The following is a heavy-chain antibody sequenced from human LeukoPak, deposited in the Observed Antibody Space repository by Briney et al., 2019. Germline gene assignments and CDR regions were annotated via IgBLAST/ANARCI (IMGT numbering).Heavy chain of an antibody. J-gene: IGHJ3*01. CDR2: IDTSSSVV. Sequence: PGGSLRLSCAASAFTFSDFSMSWVRQAPGKGLEWISYIDTSSSVVYYASSVMGRFTVTRDNAKNSLYLQMNGLRDEDTAVYYCAKEDDSWGPNNLDLWGQGTMVTVSS. D-gene: IGHD7-27*01. CDR3: AKEDDSWGPNNLDL. CDR1: AFTFSDFS. V-gene: IGHV3-48*02.